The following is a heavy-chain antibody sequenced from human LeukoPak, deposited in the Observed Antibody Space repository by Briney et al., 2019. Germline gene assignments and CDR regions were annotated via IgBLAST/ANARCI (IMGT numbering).Heavy chain of an antibody. V-gene: IGHV3-23*01. D-gene: IGHD3-9*01. Sequence: GASLRLSCAASGFTFSNYAMSWVRQAPGKGLEWVSAIVGSGGSTYYADSVKGRFTISRDNSKNTLFLQMNSLRVEDTALYYCSKWGYYDVLTGYYDSDFWGQGTLVTVSS. CDR1: GFTFSNYA. CDR3: SKWGYYDVLTGYYDSDF. CDR2: IVGSGGST. J-gene: IGHJ4*02.